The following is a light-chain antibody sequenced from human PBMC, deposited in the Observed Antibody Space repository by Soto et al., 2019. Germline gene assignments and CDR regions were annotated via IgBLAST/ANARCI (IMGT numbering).Light chain of an antibody. J-gene: IGKJ5*01. CDR3: QQRSNWPAN. CDR1: QSVSSSY. Sequence: EFVLTQSPGSLSLSPGERATLSCRASQSVSSSYLAWYQQKPGQAPRLLIYGASNRATGTPARFSGSGSGTDFTLTISNLEPEDFAVYYCQQRSNWPANFGQGTRLEIK. CDR2: GAS. V-gene: IGKV3D-20*02.